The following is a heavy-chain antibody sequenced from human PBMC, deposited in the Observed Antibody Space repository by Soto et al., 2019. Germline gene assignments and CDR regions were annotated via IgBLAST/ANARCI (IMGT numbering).Heavy chain of an antibody. Sequence: EVQLLESGGGLVQPGGSLRLSCAASGFTFSSYAMSWVREAPGKGLEWVSAITGSGGSTYDADSVKSGFTIYRDNSKNTLDLQMNSLRAEDTGVNDCAKPIGGYEAFDIWGQGTMVSVSS. CDR3: AKPIGGYEAFDI. CDR2: ITGSGGST. D-gene: IGHD3-16*01. CDR1: GFTFSSYA. V-gene: IGHV3-23*01. J-gene: IGHJ3*02.